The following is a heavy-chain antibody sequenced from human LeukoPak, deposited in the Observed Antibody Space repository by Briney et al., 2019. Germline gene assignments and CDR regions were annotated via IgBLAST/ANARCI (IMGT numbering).Heavy chain of an antibody. CDR1: GFTFSSYA. J-gene: IGHJ4*02. V-gene: IGHV3-23*01. CDR2: ISGSGGST. CDR3: AKTGIGYDSSGYYYFDY. D-gene: IGHD3-22*01. Sequence: GGSLRLSCAASGFTFSSYAMSWVRQAPGKGLEWVSAISGSGGSTYYADSVKGRFTISRDNSKNTLYLQMNSLRAEYTAVYYCAKTGIGYDSSGYYYFDYWGQGTLVTVSS.